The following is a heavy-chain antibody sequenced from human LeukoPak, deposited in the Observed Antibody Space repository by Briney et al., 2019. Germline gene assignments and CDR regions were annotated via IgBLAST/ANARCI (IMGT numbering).Heavy chain of an antibody. J-gene: IGHJ3*02. CDR3: AKWAITMVRGEDAFDI. CDR1: GFTFSSYA. Sequence: PGGSLRLSCAASGFTFSSYAMGWVRQAPGKGLEWVSAISGSGGSTYYADSVKGRFTISRDNSKNTLYPQMNSLRAEDTAVYYCAKWAITMVRGEDAFDIWGQGTMVTVSS. V-gene: IGHV3-23*01. CDR2: ISGSGGST. D-gene: IGHD3-10*01.